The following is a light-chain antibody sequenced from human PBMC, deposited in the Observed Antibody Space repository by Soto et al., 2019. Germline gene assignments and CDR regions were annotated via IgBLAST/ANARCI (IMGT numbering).Light chain of an antibody. CDR3: QQYGSAPWT. V-gene: IGKV3-20*01. CDR2: AAS. Sequence: EIVLTQSPGTLSLSPGKRATISCRASQSVSSNYLAWYRQKPGQAPRLLIYAASNSARGIPDRFGASGYGPDFTLTVSRLEPEDFAVYYCQQYGSAPWTFGQGTKVEI. J-gene: IGKJ1*01. CDR1: QSVSSNY.